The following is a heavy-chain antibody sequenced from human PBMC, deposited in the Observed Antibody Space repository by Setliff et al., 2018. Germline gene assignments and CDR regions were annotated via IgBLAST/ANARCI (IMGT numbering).Heavy chain of an antibody. J-gene: IGHJ4*02. CDR1: GFTFDDYG. Sequence: TGGSLRLSCLASGFTFDDYGMSWVRQAPGKGLEWVSGLSWRGDNIGYADSVQGRFTISRDNANNSMSLQMNSLRAEDSGVYYCTRALAEGSPAYWGQGTLVTVSS. D-gene: IGHD2-15*01. CDR2: LSWRGDNI. CDR3: TRALAEGSPAY. V-gene: IGHV3-20*04.